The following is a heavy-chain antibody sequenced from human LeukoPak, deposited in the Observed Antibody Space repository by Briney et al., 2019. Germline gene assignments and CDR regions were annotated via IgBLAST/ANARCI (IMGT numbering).Heavy chain of an antibody. CDR2: ISSSSSYI. CDR1: GFTFSSYS. D-gene: IGHD4-17*01. CDR3: AREHDYGDSADY. V-gene: IGHV3-21*01. J-gene: IGHJ4*02. Sequence: GGSLRLSCAASGFTFSSYSMNWVRQAPGKGLEWVSSISSSSSYIYYADSVKGRFTISRDNAKNSLYLQINSLRAEDTAVYYCAREHDYGDSADYWGQGTLVTVSS.